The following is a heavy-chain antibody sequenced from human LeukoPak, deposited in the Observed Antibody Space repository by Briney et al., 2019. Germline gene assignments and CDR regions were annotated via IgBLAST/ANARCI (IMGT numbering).Heavy chain of an antibody. J-gene: IGHJ4*02. V-gene: IGHV3-15*07. CDR3: TTTPTKYYDFWSAYNDY. D-gene: IGHD3-3*01. CDR1: GFTFSSYS. CDR2: IKSKTDGGTT. Sequence: PGGSLRLSCAASGFTFSSYSMNWVRQAPGKGLEWVGRIKSKTDGGTTDYAAPVKGRFTISRDDSKNTLYLQMNSLKTEDTAVYYCTTTPTKYYDFWSAYNDYWGQGTLVTVSS.